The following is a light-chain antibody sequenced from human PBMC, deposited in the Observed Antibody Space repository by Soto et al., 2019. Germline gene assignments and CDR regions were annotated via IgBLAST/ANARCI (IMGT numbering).Light chain of an antibody. CDR2: GAS. CDR3: QQYNKWPPLT. V-gene: IGKV3-15*01. CDR1: QGVNSK. Sequence: EVLVTQSPATLAGSTGERATLACKASQGVNSKLAWYQQKPGQAPRLLLYGASTRATGIPARFSGSGSGTEFTLTISSLQSEYFAVYYCQQYNKWPPLTFGGGTKVYIK. J-gene: IGKJ4*01.